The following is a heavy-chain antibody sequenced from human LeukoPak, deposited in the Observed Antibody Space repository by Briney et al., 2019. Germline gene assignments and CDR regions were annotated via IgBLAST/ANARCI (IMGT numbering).Heavy chain of an antibody. CDR2: IHSSGKT. CDR3: TRSFPGIVGAADF. D-gene: IGHD1-26*01. J-gene: IGHJ4*02. CDR1: GGSIISYY. V-gene: IGHV4-59*01. Sequence: SETLSLTCTVSGGSIISYYWSWIRQSPGKGLEWIGYIHSSGKTNYNPSFKSRVTISGDTSKNQFSLNVNSMAAADTGVYYCTRSFPGIVGAADFWGQGTLVTVSS.